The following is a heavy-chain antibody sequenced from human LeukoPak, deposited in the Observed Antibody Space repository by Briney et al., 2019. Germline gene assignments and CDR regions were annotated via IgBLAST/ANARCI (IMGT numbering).Heavy chain of an antibody. CDR1: GFTFSSYA. V-gene: IGHV3-30-3*01. CDR2: ISYDGSNK. CDR3: ARDRTPNYDFWSSYYSFYYGMDV. Sequence: GGSLRLSCAASGFTFSSYAMHWVRQAPGKGLEWVAVISYDGSNKYYADSVKGRFTISRDNSKNTLYLQMNSLRAEDTAVYYCARDRTPNYDFWSSYYSFYYGMDVWGQGTTVTVSS. D-gene: IGHD3-3*01. J-gene: IGHJ6*02.